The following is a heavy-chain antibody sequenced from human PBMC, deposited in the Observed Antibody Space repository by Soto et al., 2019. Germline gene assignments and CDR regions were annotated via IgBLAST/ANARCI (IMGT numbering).Heavy chain of an antibody. Sequence: QVQLVQSGAEVKKPGSSVKVSCKASGGTFSSYAISWVRQAHGQGLEWMGGIIPIFGTANYVQKFQGRVTITADESTSTAYMELSSLRSEDTAVYYCARAQIAVAGTRNDAFDIWGQGTMVTVSS. V-gene: IGHV1-69*01. J-gene: IGHJ3*02. CDR1: GGTFSSYA. CDR2: IIPIFGTA. CDR3: ARAQIAVAGTRNDAFDI. D-gene: IGHD6-19*01.